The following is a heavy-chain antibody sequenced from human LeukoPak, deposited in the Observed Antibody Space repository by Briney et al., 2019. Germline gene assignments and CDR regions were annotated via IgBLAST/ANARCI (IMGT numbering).Heavy chain of an antibody. D-gene: IGHD3-3*01. J-gene: IGHJ4*02. Sequence: GASVKVSCKASGYTFTSYDINWVRQATGQGLEGMGWMNPNSGNTGYAQKFQGRVTITRNTSISTAYMELSSLRAEDTAVYYCATYDFWSGYYSGGDSDYWGQGTLVTVSS. V-gene: IGHV1-8*03. CDR2: MNPNSGNT. CDR1: GYTFTSYD. CDR3: ATYDFWSGYYSGGDSDY.